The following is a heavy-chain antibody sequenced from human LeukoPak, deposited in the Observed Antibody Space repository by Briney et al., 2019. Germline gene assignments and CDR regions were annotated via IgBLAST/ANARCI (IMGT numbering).Heavy chain of an antibody. CDR2: IYYSGGT. J-gene: IGHJ3*02. CDR1: GGSISSYY. D-gene: IGHD3-9*01. CDR3: ARVEPTYYDILTGYYNVRPFDI. Sequence: PSETLSLTCTVSGGSISSYYWSWIRQPPGKGLEWIGYIYYSGGTNYNPSLKSRVTISVDTSKSQFSLKLSSVTAADTAVYYCARVEPTYYDILTGYYNVRPFDIWGQGTMVTVSS. V-gene: IGHV4-59*01.